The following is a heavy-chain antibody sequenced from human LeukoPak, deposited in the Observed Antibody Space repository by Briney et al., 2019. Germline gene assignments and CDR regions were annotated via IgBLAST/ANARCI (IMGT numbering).Heavy chain of an antibody. Sequence: GGSLRLSCAASGFTFKIYEMNWVRQAPGKGLEWVSYISNSGNTIYYADSVKGRFSISRDNSKNTVYLQMNSLRAEDTAVYYCAKDAGYSSSWCDYWGQGTLVTVSS. CDR1: GFTFKIYE. CDR3: AKDAGYSSSWCDY. J-gene: IGHJ4*02. D-gene: IGHD6-13*01. CDR2: ISNSGNTI. V-gene: IGHV3-48*03.